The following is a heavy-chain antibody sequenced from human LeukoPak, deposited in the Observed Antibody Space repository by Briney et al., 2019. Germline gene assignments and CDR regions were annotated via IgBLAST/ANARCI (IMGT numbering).Heavy chain of an antibody. J-gene: IGHJ4*02. D-gene: IGHD2-21*01. CDR1: GVSSSSSY. CDR2: IFYTGDS. V-gene: IGHV4-59*08. CDR3: ARHRFASPLDS. Sequence: SETLSLTCTVSGVSSSSSYWSWIRQPPGKGLEWIGYIFYTGDSNHNPSLKSRVSTSLDTSKDQISLKLSSVTAADTAVYYCARHRFASPLDSWGQGTLVTVSS.